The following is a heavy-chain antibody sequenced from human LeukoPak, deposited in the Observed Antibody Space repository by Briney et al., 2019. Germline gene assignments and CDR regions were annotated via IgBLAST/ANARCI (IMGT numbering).Heavy chain of an antibody. Sequence: PSETLSLTCAVYGGSFSDYYWTWIRQSPGRGLEWIGEINHSGRTNYNPSLKSRVTISVDTSKNQFSLKVSSVIAADTAVYYCARPGQLGSLHYGLDVWGQGTTVTVSS. CDR1: GGSFSDYY. CDR2: INHSGRT. V-gene: IGHV4-34*01. CDR3: ARPGQLGSLHYGLDV. D-gene: IGHD7-27*01. J-gene: IGHJ6*02.